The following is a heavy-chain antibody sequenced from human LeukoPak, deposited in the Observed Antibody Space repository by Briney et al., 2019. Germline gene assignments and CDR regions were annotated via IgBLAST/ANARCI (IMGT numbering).Heavy chain of an antibody. J-gene: IGHJ6*02. V-gene: IGHV3-23*01. D-gene: IGHD2-15*01. CDR3: ARDCSGGSCYSEYYGMDV. Sequence: PGGSLRLSCAASGFTFSSYAMSWVRQAPGKGLEWVSAISGSGGSTYYADSVKGRLTISRDNAKNSLYLQMNSLRAEDTAVYYCARDCSGGSCYSEYYGMDVWGQGTTVTVSS. CDR2: ISGSGGST. CDR1: GFTFSSYA.